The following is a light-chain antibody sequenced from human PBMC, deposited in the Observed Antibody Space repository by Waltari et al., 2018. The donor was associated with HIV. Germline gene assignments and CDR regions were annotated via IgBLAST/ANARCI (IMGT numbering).Light chain of an antibody. J-gene: IGKJ4*01. CDR3: QQYFRIPPT. CDR2: WAS. Sequence: DIVMTQSPDSLPVSLGERATLNCTSSRTILYSSDNRNYLAWYQQKPRQPPKLLISWASTRESGVPDRFSGSGSGTDFTLTITRLQAEDVALYPCQQYFRIPPTFGGGTKVEIK. CDR1: RTILYSSDNRNY. V-gene: IGKV4-1*01.